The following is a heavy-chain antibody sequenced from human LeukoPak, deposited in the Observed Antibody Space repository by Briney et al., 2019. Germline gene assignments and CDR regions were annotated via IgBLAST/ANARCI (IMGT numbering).Heavy chain of an antibody. Sequence: TGGSLRLSCVVSGFTFSDHYLDWVRQAPGRGLEWVGRSRIKADGYITQYAASVKDRFTISRDESKDSLLLQMNSRKTEDTAIYYCVRGLNSFDLWGQGTMVTVSS. CDR1: GFTFSDHY. CDR2: SRIKADGYIT. D-gene: IGHD3-9*01. V-gene: IGHV3-72*01. J-gene: IGHJ3*01. CDR3: VRGLNSFDL.